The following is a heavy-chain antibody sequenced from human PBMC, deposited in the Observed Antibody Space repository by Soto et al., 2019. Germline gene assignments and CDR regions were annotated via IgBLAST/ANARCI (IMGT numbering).Heavy chain of an antibody. CDR3: ARGRGSGWYYFDY. Sequence: GGSLRLSCAASGFTSSDHYMDWVRQAPGKGLEWVGRIRSKVDSYSTEYAASVKGRFTISRDESKNSLYLQMNSLKTEDTAVYYCARGRGSGWYYFDYWGQGSLVTVS. J-gene: IGHJ4*02. CDR2: IRSKVDSYST. V-gene: IGHV3-72*01. CDR1: GFTSSDHY. D-gene: IGHD6-19*01.